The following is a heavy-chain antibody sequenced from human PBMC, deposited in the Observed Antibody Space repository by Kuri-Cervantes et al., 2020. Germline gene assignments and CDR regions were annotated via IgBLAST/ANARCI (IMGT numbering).Heavy chain of an antibody. CDR2: IYYSGST. Sequence: SETLSLTCTVSGGSISSSSYYWGWIRQPPGKGLEWIGSIYYSGSTYYNPSLKSRVTISVDTSKNQFSLKLSSVTAADTAVYYCARDSSPWYYGSGSLNWFDPWGQGTLVTVSS. CDR1: GGSISSSSYY. V-gene: IGHV4-39*02. J-gene: IGHJ5*02. CDR3: ARDSSPWYYGSGSLNWFDP. D-gene: IGHD3-10*01.